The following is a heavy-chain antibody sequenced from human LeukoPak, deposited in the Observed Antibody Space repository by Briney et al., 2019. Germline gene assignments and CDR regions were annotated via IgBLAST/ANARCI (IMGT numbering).Heavy chain of an antibody. V-gene: IGHV5-51*01. CDR2: IHPGDSDT. CDR1: GYNFTTFW. D-gene: IGHD2-2*02. J-gene: IGHJ3*02. CDR3: ARHDVCSSTRCYNTYDI. Sequence: GESLKISCKGSGYNFTTFWIGWVRQMPGKGLEWMGIIHPGDSDTRYSPSFQGQVTISADKSISTASLLWSSLKASDTAMYYCARHDVCSSTRCYNTYDIWGQGTMVTVSS.